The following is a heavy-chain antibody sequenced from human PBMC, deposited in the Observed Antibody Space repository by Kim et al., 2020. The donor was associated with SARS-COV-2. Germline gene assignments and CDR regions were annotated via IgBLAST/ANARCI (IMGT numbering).Heavy chain of an antibody. J-gene: IGHJ3*02. D-gene: IGHD6-13*01. V-gene: IGHV1-69*13. CDR3: ASPYSSSSDALDI. CDR1: GGTFSSYA. Sequence: SVKVSCKASGGTFSSYAISWVRQAPGQGLEWMGGIIPIFGTANYAQKFQGRVTITADESTSTAYMELSSLRSEDTAVYYCASPYSSSSDALDIWGQGTMVTVSS. CDR2: IIPIFGTA.